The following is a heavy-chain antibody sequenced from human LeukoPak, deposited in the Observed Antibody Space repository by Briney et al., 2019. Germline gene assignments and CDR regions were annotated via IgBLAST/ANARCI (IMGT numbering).Heavy chain of an antibody. D-gene: IGHD2-15*01. J-gene: IGHJ4*02. CDR1: GFTFSNYG. CDR3: AKIVTSATAY. Sequence: GGSLRLSCAASGFTFSNYGMSWVRQVPGKGLEWGSAIGGSVGTTYYGDSVKGRFNVSRDNSRTTLYLQMNSLRAEDPAVYYCAKIVTSATAYWGQGTLVTVSS. V-gene: IGHV3-23*02. CDR2: IGGSVGTT.